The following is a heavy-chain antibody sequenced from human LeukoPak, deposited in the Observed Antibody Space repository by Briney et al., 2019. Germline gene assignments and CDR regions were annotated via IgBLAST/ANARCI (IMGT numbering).Heavy chain of an antibody. J-gene: IGHJ6*03. D-gene: IGHD2/OR15-2a*01. CDR3: ARVLIALGYYYMDV. Sequence: PGGSLRLSCAASGFTVSSNYMSWVRQAPGKGLEWVSYISSSRSTIYYADSVKGRFTISRDNAKNSLYLQMNSLRAEDTAVYYCARVLIALGYYYMDVWGKGTTVTVSS. CDR2: ISSSRSTI. V-gene: IGHV3-48*01. CDR1: GFTVSSNY.